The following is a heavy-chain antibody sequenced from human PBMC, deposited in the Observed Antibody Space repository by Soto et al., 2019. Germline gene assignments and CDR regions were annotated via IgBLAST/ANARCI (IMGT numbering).Heavy chain of an antibody. CDR3: AKSPIYYGSGSYFDY. Sequence: GGSLRLSCAVSGFTFSSYGMHWVRQAPGKGLEWVAVISYDGSNNYYVNSLKGRFTISRDNSKKTLYLQMNSLRAEDTAVYYCAKSPIYYGSGSYFDYWGQGTLVTVSS. CDR2: ISYDGSNN. V-gene: IGHV3-30*18. CDR1: GFTFSSYG. D-gene: IGHD3-10*01. J-gene: IGHJ4*02.